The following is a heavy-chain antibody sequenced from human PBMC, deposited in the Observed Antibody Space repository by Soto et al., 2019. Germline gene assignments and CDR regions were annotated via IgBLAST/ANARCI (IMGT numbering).Heavy chain of an antibody. D-gene: IGHD5-18*01. CDR1: GFTFSSYA. V-gene: IGHV3-30-3*01. CDR3: ARDKIAWIQLWSHYFDC. CDR2: ISYDGSNK. Sequence: QVQLVESGGGVVQPGRSLRLSCAASGFTFSSYAMQWVRQAPGKGLEWVAVISYDGSNKYYADSVKGRVTISRDNSKNTLYLQMNSLRAEDTAVYYCARDKIAWIQLWSHYFDCWGQGTLVTVSS. J-gene: IGHJ4*02.